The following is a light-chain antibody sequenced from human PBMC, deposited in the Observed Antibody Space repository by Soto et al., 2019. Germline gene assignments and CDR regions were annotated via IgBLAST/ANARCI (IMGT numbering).Light chain of an antibody. Sequence: PQSPPTPSVSPGERATLSFRASGSVSSNLAWYQQKPGQAPRLLIYGASSRATGIPDRFSGSGSGTDFTLTISRLEPEDFAVYYCQQYGSSPTFGQGTKVDI. J-gene: IGKJ1*01. CDR1: GSVSSN. V-gene: IGKV3-20*01. CDR2: GAS. CDR3: QQYGSSPT.